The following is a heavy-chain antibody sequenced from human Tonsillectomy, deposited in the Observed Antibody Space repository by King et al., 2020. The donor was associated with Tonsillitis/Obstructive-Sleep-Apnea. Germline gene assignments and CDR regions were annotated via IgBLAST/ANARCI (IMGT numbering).Heavy chain of an antibody. CDR3: ARGKVVVVPAAMRGPTYYYMDV. CDR2: INHSGST. D-gene: IGHD2-2*01. J-gene: IGHJ6*03. V-gene: IGHV4-34*01. Sequence: VQLQQWGAGLLKPSETLSLTCAVYGGSFSGYYWSWIRQPPGKGLEWIGEINHSGSTNYNPSRKSRVTISVDTSKNQFSLKLSSVTAADPAVYYCARGKVVVVPAAMRGPTYYYMDVWGKGTTVTVSS. CDR1: GGSFSGYY.